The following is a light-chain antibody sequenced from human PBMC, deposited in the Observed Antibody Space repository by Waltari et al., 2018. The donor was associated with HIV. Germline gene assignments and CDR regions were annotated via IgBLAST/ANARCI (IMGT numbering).Light chain of an antibody. CDR1: ALPKQY. J-gene: IGLJ3*02. V-gene: IGLV3-25*03. CDR2: KDN. Sequence: SYELTQPPSVSVSPAQTARLICSGEALPKQYASWYQQKPGQAPVVVIYKDNERPSGIPEPFSGASSGTTVTLTISGVQADDEADYYCQSADSSGTYWVFGGGTKLTVL. CDR3: QSADSSGTYWV.